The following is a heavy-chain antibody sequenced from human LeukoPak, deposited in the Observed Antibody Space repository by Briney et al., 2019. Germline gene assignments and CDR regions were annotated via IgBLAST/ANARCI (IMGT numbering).Heavy chain of an antibody. CDR3: ARGFRGIFGVVNPYYYYMDV. CDR1: GGTFSSYA. V-gene: IGHV1-69*13. J-gene: IGHJ6*03. D-gene: IGHD3-3*01. CDR2: IIPIFNTA. Sequence: ASVKVSCKAPGGTFSSYAISWVRQAPGQGLEWMGGIIPIFNTANYAQKFQGRVTITADESTSTAYMELSSLRSEDTAVYYCARGFRGIFGVVNPYYYYMDVWGKGTTVTVSS.